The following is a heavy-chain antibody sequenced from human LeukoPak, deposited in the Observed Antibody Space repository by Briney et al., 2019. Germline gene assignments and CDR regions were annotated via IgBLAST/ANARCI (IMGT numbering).Heavy chain of an antibody. J-gene: IGHJ5*02. CDR3: ATDGPGHCSGTTCSGRNWFDP. CDR1: GFTLSNYP. D-gene: IGHD2-2*01. CDR2: ISYDGSNK. V-gene: IGHV3-30*04. Sequence: PGGSLRLSCAASGFTLSNYPMHWVRQAPGKGLEWVAVISYDGSNKYYADSVKGRFTISRDNSKNTLYLQMNSLRAADTALYYCATDGPGHCSGTTCSGRNWFDPWGQGTLVTVSS.